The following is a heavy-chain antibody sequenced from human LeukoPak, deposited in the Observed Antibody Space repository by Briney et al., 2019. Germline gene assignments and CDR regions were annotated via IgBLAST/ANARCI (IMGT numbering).Heavy chain of an antibody. Sequence: SGGSLRLSCAASGFTFSSYSMNWVRQAPGKWLEWVSSISSSSSYIYYADSVKGRFTISRDNAKNSLYLQMNSLRAEDTAVYYCARDEEVAVAVFDYWGQGTLVTVSS. V-gene: IGHV3-21*01. CDR2: ISSSSSYI. CDR3: ARDEEVAVAVFDY. D-gene: IGHD6-19*01. J-gene: IGHJ4*02. CDR1: GFTFSSYS.